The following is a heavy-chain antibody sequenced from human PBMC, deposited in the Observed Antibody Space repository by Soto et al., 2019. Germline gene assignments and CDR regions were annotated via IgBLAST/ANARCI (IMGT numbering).Heavy chain of an antibody. D-gene: IGHD3-10*01. CDR1: GFAFSSYV. V-gene: IGHV3-30*18. CDR2: ISYDGSNK. J-gene: IGHJ6*02. CDR3: AKDLDGSGSYYALWNGMDV. Sequence: QVQLVESGGGVVQPGKSLRLSCAASGFAFSSYVMHWVRQAPAKGLEWVAVISYDGSNKYYADSVKGRFTISRDNSKNTLYLQMNSPRAEDTAVYSCAKDLDGSGSYYALWNGMDVWGQGTTVTVSS.